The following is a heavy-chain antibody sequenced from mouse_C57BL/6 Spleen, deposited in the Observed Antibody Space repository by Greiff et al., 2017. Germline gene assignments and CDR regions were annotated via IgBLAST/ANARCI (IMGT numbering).Heavy chain of an antibody. D-gene: IGHD1-1*01. CDR1: GFNIKDYY. J-gene: IGHJ2*01. CDR2: IDPEDGET. CDR3: ARGPITTVVAPDY. V-gene: IGHV14-2*01. Sequence: EVQLQQSGAELVKPGASVKLSCTASGFNIKDYYMHWVKQRTEQGLEWIGRIDPEDGETKYDPKFQGKATITADTSSNTAYLQLSSLTSEDTAVYYCARGPITTVVAPDYWGQGTTLTVSS.